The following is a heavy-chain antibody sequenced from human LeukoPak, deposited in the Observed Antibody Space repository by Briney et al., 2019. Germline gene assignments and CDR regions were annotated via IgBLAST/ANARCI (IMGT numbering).Heavy chain of an antibody. V-gene: IGHV1-8*02. J-gene: IGHJ4*02. Sequence: GASVKVSCKASGYTFTSYDINWVRQATGQGLEWMGWMNPNSGNTGYAQKLQGRVTMTTDTSTSTAYMELRSLRSDDTAVYYCAMSGYEFLYYFDYWGQGTLVTVSS. CDR2: MNPNSGNT. CDR3: AMSGYEFLYYFDY. CDR1: GYTFTSYD. D-gene: IGHD5-12*01.